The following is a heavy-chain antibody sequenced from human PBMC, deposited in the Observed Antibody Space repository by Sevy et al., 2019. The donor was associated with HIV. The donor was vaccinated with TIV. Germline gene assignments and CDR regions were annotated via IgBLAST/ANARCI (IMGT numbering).Heavy chain of an antibody. V-gene: IGHV3-21*01. CDR1: GFTFSSYS. CDR3: AGAVEKGDFLTLGYFYGMDV. J-gene: IGHJ6*02. Sequence: GGSLRLSCAASGFTFSSYSMNWVRQAPGKGLEWVSSISSSSSYIYYTDSVKGRLTISRDNANNSQYLQMNSLRAVDAAVYDFAGAVEKGDFLTLGYFYGMDVWGQCTKVTVSS. D-gene: IGHD3-16*01. CDR2: ISSSSSYI.